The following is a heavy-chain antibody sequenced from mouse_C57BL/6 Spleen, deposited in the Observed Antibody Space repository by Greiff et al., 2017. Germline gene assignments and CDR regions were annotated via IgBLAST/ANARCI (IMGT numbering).Heavy chain of an antibody. CDR3: ARPPYYYGSSSYAMDY. Sequence: QVQLQQSGPGLVQPSQSLSITCTVSGFSLTSYGVHWVRQSPGKGLEWLGVIWSGGSTDSNAAFISRLSISKDNSKSQVFFKMNSLQSDDTAIYYCARPPYYYGSSSYAMDYWGQGTSVTVSS. CDR1: GFSLTSYG. CDR2: IWSGGST. D-gene: IGHD1-1*01. V-gene: IGHV2-2*01. J-gene: IGHJ4*01.